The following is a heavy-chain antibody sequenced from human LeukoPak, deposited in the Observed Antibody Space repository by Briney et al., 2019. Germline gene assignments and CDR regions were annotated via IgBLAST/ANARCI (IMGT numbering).Heavy chain of an antibody. J-gene: IGHJ4*02. CDR1: GFTFSSYG. CDR3: SKLLTGLDY. V-gene: IGHV3-30*18. Sequence: GGSLRLTCAASGFTFSSYGMHWVGQAPGKGLEWVAVISYDGSNKYYADSVKGRFTISRDNSKNTLYLQMNSLRAEDTAVYYCSKLLTGLDYWGQGTLVTVSS. D-gene: IGHD3-9*01. CDR2: ISYDGSNK.